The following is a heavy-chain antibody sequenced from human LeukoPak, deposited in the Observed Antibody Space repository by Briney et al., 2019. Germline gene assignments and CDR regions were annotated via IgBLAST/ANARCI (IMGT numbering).Heavy chain of an antibody. Sequence: SETLPLTCTVSGGSISSSYWSWIRQPPGKGLEWIGYIYYSGSTSYNPSLKSRVTISVDTSKNQFSLKLNSVTAADTAVYYCARQGPLTTAVTTRTNPFDYWGQGTLVTVSS. CDR2: IYYSGST. D-gene: IGHD4-11*01. CDR3: ARQGPLTTAVTTRTNPFDY. CDR1: GGSISSSY. J-gene: IGHJ4*02. V-gene: IGHV4-59*08.